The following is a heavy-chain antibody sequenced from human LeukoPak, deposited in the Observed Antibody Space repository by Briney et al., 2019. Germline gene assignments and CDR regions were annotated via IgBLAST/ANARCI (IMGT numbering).Heavy chain of an antibody. J-gene: IGHJ4*02. V-gene: IGHV4-39*01. CDR1: GASFSSSTYY. CDR3: ARHAGGITATGTRPFDY. Sequence: SETLSLTCTVSGASFSSSTYYWGWIRQSPGKGLEWIGSIYYSGSTYYNPSLKSRVTMSVDTSKNQFSLRLSSVTAADTAVYYCARHAGGITATGTRPFDYWGQGTLVTVSS. D-gene: IGHD6-13*01. CDR2: IYYSGST.